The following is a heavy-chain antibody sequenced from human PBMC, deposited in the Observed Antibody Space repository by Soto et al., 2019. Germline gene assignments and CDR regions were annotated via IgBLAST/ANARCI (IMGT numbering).Heavy chain of an antibody. CDR2: IKQDGSEK. D-gene: IGHD4-4*01. Sequence: GGSLRLSCAASGFTFSSYWMSWVRQAPGKGLEWVANIKQDGSEKYYVDSVKGRFTISRDNAKNSLYLQMNSLIAEDTAVYYCARVSNSNYYYGMDVWGQGTTVTVSS. CDR3: ARVSNSNYYYGMDV. CDR1: GFTFSSYW. J-gene: IGHJ6*02. V-gene: IGHV3-7*01.